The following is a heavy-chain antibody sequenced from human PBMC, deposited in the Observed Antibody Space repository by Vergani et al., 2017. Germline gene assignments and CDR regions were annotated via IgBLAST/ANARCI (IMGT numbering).Heavy chain of an antibody. CDR3: ARSHGRIVVVIMPDY. Sequence: QVQLVESGGGVVQPGRSLRLSCAASGFTFSSYGMHWVRQAPGKGLEWVAVIWYDGSNKYYADSVKGRFTISRDNSKNTLYLQMNSLRAEDTAVYYCARSHGRIVVVIMPDYWGQGTLVTVSS. D-gene: IGHD3-22*01. V-gene: IGHV3-33*01. CDR2: IWYDGSNK. CDR1: GFTFSSYG. J-gene: IGHJ4*02.